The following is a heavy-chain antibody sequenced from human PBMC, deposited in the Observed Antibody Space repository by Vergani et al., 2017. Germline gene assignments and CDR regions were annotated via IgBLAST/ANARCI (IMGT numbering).Heavy chain of an antibody. V-gene: IGHV1-58*02. CDR3: AAVSEGGIAEACNY. J-gene: IGHJ4*02. CDR1: GGTFSSYA. D-gene: IGHD6-13*01. Sequence: QLVQSGAEVNKPGSSVKVSCKASGGTFSSYAISWVRQAPGQRLEWIGWIVVGSGNTNYAQKFQERVTITRDMSTSTAYMELSSLRSEDTAVYYCAAVSEGGIAEACNYWGQGTLVTVSS. CDR2: IVVGSGNT.